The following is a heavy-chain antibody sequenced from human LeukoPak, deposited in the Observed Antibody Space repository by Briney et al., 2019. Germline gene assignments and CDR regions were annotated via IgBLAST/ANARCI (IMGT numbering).Heavy chain of an antibody. CDR1: GGSISSGDYY. Sequence: SQTLSLTCTVSGGSISSGDYYWSWIRQPPGKGLEWIGYIYYSGSTYYNPSLKSRVTISVDTSKNQFSLKLSSVTAADTPVYYCCRAPSTLVRGAAPSYLDYWGQGTLVTVSS. CDR2: IYYSGST. CDR3: CRAPSTLVRGAAPSYLDY. J-gene: IGHJ4*02. D-gene: IGHD3-10*01. V-gene: IGHV4-30-4*01.